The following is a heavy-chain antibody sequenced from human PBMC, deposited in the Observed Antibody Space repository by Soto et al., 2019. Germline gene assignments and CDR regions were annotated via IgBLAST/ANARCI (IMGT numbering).Heavy chain of an antibody. CDR3: ARGYCSGGSCYGARYYYGMDV. Sequence: QVQLVQSGAEVKKPGPSVKVSCKASGGTFSSYAISWVRQAPGQGLEWMGGIIPIFGTANYAQKFQGRVTITADKSTSTAYMELSSLRSEDTAVYYCARGYCSGGSCYGARYYYGMDVWGQGTTVTVSS. CDR2: IIPIFGTA. V-gene: IGHV1-69*06. D-gene: IGHD2-15*01. J-gene: IGHJ6*02. CDR1: GGTFSSYA.